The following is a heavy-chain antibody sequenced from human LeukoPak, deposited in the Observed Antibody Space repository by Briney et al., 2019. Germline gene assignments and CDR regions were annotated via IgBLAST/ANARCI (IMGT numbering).Heavy chain of an antibody. V-gene: IGHV3-48*01. CDR3: AKDKDYDRGGAFDY. Sequence: GGSLRLSCAASGFTFSSYSMNWVRQAPGKGLEWVSYISSSSSTIYYADSVKGRFTISRDNAKNSLFLQMNSLRAEDMALYYCAKDKDYDRGGAFDYWGQGTLVTVSS. J-gene: IGHJ4*02. CDR1: GFTFSSYS. CDR2: ISSSSSTI. D-gene: IGHD3-22*01.